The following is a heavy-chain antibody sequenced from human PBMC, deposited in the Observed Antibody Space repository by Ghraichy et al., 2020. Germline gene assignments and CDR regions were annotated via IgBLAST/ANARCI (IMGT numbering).Heavy chain of an antibody. D-gene: IGHD1-26*01. V-gene: IGHV3-53*01. Sequence: GESLNISCAASGFTVSSNYMNWVRQAPGKGLEWVSVIYSDGSTYYANSVKGRFTMSRDNSKNTLYLQMNSLRAEDTAVYYCTRAGATTPPLGRWGQGTLVTVSS. CDR3: TRAGATTPPLGR. CDR1: GFTVSSNY. J-gene: IGHJ4*02. CDR2: IYSDGST.